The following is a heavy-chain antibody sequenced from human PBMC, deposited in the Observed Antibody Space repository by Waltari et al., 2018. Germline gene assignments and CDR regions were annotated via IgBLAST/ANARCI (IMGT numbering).Heavy chain of an antibody. Sequence: EVQLVESGGGLAQPGGSLRLSCAASGLSFSNYWMTWVRQASGKGPGWVANIKKDGSEKDMDSVKGRFTSSRDNAKNSLYLQMNNLRVEDTAVYYCTRGGRDSSWYWRDWGQGTLVTVSS. CDR3: TRGGRDSSWYWRD. CDR1: GLSFSNYW. CDR2: IKKDGSEK. J-gene: IGHJ4*02. D-gene: IGHD6-13*01. V-gene: IGHV3-7*01.